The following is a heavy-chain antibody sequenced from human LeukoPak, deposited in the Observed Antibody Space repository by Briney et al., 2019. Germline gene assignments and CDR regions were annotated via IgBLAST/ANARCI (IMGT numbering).Heavy chain of an antibody. Sequence: SETLSLTCSVSGLSITRPYYWGWIRQSPGKGLEWVGSTSHRDSPYYNPSLESRVTISLDTSKNQFSLKMTSVTAADTAVYYCARDFGETALPNWFDPWGQGTLVIVTS. V-gene: IGHV4-38-2*02. CDR1: GLSITRPYY. J-gene: IGHJ5*02. CDR3: ARDFGETALPNWFDP. D-gene: IGHD3-16*01. CDR2: TSHRDSP.